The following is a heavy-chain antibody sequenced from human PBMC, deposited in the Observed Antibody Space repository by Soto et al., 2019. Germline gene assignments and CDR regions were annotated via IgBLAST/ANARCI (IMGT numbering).Heavy chain of an antibody. CDR2: ISAYNGDT. CDR3: VLGGLETGYYRDMDY. D-gene: IGHD3-9*01. J-gene: IGHJ4*02. CDR1: GYTFKNYG. Sequence: QDHLVQSGGEVKKPGASAKVSCKASGYTFKNYGINWVRQAPGRGLGWVAWISAYNGDTSYAQHLQGRVTVTTETLTNTAYMELRSLRPDDTAVYFCVLGGLETGYYRDMDYWGQGTLVSVSS. V-gene: IGHV1-18*04.